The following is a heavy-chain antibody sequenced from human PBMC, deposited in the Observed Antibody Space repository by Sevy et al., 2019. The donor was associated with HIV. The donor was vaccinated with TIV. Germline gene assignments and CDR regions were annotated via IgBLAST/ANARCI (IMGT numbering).Heavy chain of an antibody. Sequence: GGSLRLSCAASGFTFSSYGMHWVRQAPGKGLEWVAVIWYDGSNKYYADSVKGRFTISRDNYKNTLYLQMNSLRAEDTAVYYCARGGTTVTYYFDYWGQGTLVTVSS. CDR2: IWYDGSNK. CDR3: ARGGTTVTYYFDY. V-gene: IGHV3-33*01. D-gene: IGHD4-17*01. CDR1: GFTFSSYG. J-gene: IGHJ4*02.